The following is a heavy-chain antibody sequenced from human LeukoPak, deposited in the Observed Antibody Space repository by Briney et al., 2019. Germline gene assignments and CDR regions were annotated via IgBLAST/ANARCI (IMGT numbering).Heavy chain of an antibody. CDR3: ARDPTNYYYYYMDV. J-gene: IGHJ6*03. CDR1: GFTFSSYG. Sequence: GGSLRLSCAASGFTFSSYGMSWVRQAPGKGLEWVSAISGSGGSTYYADSVKGRFTISRDNSKNTLYLQMNSLRAEDAAVYYCARDPTNYYYYYMDVWGKGTTVTISS. V-gene: IGHV3-23*01. CDR2: ISGSGGST.